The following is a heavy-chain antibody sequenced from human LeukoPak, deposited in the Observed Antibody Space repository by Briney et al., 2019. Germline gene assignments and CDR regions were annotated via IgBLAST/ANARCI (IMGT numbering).Heavy chain of an antibody. D-gene: IGHD3-22*01. V-gene: IGHV3-7*01. CDR1: GFTFSSYW. CDR2: IKQDGSEK. J-gene: IGHJ3*02. CDR3: ARGTYDSSGYRDAFDI. Sequence: PGGPLRLSCAASGFTFSSYWMSWVRQAPGKGLEWVANIKQDGSEKYYVDSVKGRFTISRDNAKNSLYLQMNSLRAEDTAVYYCARGTYDSSGYRDAFDIWGQGTMVTVYS.